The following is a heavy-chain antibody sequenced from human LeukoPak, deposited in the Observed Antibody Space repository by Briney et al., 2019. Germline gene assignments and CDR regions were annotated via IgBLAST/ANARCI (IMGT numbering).Heavy chain of an antibody. CDR2: MNPNSGNT. Sequence: ASVKVSCKASGYTFTSYDINWVRQATGQGLEWMGWMNPNSGNTGYAQKFQGRVTITRNTSISTAYMELSSLRSKDTAVYYCARADFWSGYPYSYYMDVWGKGTTVTVSS. CDR1: GYTFTSYD. D-gene: IGHD3-3*01. CDR3: ARADFWSGYPYSYYMDV. V-gene: IGHV1-8*03. J-gene: IGHJ6*03.